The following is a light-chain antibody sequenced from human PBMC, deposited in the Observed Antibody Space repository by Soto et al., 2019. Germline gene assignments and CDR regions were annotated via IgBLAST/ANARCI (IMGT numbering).Light chain of an antibody. CDR1: QSLLHSDGNTY. Sequence: VMTQSPPSLPVTPGGPGSTSCRSGQSLLHSDGNTYLNWFQQRPGQSPRRLIYKVSNRESGVPDRFSGSGSGTAFTLKISSVEAEDVGVYYCMKGTHWPWTFGQGTKVDI. J-gene: IGKJ1*01. CDR2: KVS. CDR3: MKGTHWPWT. V-gene: IGKV2-30*02.